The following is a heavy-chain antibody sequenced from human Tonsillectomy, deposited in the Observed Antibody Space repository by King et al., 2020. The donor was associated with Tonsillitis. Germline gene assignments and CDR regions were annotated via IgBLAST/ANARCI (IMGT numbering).Heavy chain of an antibody. V-gene: IGHV1-46*03. CDR2: INPSGGST. D-gene: IGHD6-19*01. CDR3: TRDARRTGGWESAIDY. CDR1: GYTFTSYY. J-gene: IGHJ4*02. Sequence: QLVQSGAEVKKPGASVKVSCKASGYTFTSYYMHWVRQAPGQGLEWMGIINPSGGSTSYAQKFQGRVTMTGDTSTSTVYMELSSMRSEDTAVYYCTRDARRTGGWESAIDYWGQGTLVTVSS.